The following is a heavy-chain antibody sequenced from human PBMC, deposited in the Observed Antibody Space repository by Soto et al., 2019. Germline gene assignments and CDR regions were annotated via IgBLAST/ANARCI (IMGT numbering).Heavy chain of an antibody. CDR3: ARDVSGWYFFDY. Sequence: QVQLVQSGAEEKKPGASVKVSCKASGYTFTSYAMHWVRQAPGQRLEWMGWINAGNGNTKYSQKFQGRVTITRDTFASTAYMELSSLRSEDTAVYYCARDVSGWYFFDYWGQGTLVTVSS. J-gene: IGHJ4*02. CDR1: GYTFTSYA. V-gene: IGHV1-3*05. CDR2: INAGNGNT. D-gene: IGHD6-19*01.